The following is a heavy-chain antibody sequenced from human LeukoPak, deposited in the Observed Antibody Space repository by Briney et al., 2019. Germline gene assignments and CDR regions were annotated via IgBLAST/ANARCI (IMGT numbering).Heavy chain of an antibody. V-gene: IGHV3-7*01. Sequence: PGGSPRLSCAASGFTFSTSWMSWVRQAPGKGLEWVANIKQDGSEKYYVDSVKGRFTISRDNAKNSLYLQMNSLRAEDTAVYYCAREKSDCSGGSCYSVFDYWGQGTLVTVSS. CDR1: GFTFSTSW. CDR3: AREKSDCSGGSCYSVFDY. J-gene: IGHJ4*02. CDR2: IKQDGSEK. D-gene: IGHD2-15*01.